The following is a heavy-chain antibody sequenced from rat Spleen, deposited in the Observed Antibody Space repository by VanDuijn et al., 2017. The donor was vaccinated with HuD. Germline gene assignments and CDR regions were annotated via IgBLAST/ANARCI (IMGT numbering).Heavy chain of an antibody. CDR2: ISTGGGNT. CDR3: ARQLPGYPYYVMDA. Sequence: EVQLVESGGGLVQPGGSLKLSCADSGFTFSNYGMNWVRQGPTKGLEWVASISTGGGNTYYRDSVKGRFTISRDNAKNTQYLQMDSLRSEDTATYYCARQLPGYPYYVMDAWGQGASVTVSS. CDR1: GFTFSNYG. V-gene: IGHV5S13*01. J-gene: IGHJ4*01. D-gene: IGHD1-4*01.